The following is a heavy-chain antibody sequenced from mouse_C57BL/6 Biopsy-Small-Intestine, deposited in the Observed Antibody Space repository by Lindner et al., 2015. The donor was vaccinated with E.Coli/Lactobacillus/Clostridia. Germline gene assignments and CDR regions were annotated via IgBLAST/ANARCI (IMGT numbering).Heavy chain of an antibody. V-gene: IGHV1-20*01. CDR2: LNPYNGDT. CDR1: GYSLTDYF. Sequence: VQLQESGPELVKPGASVEISCMASGYSLTDYFMNWVKQSHGRTLEWIGRLNPYNGDTFYNQKFMDKATFTIDKSSNTAHMELRSLTSEDSAVYFCSRNPYWGQGTTLTVSS. CDR3: SRNPY. J-gene: IGHJ2*01.